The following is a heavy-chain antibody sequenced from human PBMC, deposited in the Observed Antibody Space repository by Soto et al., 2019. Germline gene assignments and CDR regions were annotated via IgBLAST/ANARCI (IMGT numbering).Heavy chain of an antibody. Sequence: SETLSLTCTVSGGSISSYYWSWIRQPPGKGLEWIGYIYYSGSTNYNPSLKSRVTISVXXXXXXFXLXLXXXTAAXTAVYXCARGALNYYDSSGYTHWGQGTLVTVSS. CDR2: IYYSGST. CDR1: GGSISSYY. V-gene: IGHV4-59*01. CDR3: ARGALNYYDSSGYTH. D-gene: IGHD3-22*01. J-gene: IGHJ4*02.